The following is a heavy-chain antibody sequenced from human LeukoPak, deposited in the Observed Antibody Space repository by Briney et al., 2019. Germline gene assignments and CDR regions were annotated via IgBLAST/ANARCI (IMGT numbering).Heavy chain of an antibody. J-gene: IGHJ4*02. CDR2: IKQDGSEK. CDR1: EFTFSSYW. D-gene: IGHD1-26*01. CDR3: ARDGWEDGLDY. Sequence: GGPMRSSRGSCEFTFSSYWMRGGRMAPGRGLGWVANIKQDGSEKYYVDAVKGRFTISRDNAKNSLYLQMNSLRAEDTAVYYCARDGWEDGLDYWGQGTLVTVSS. V-gene: IGHV3-7*01.